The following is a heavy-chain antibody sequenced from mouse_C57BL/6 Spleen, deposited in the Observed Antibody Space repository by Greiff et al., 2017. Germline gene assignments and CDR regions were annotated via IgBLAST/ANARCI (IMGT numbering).Heavy chain of an antibody. CDR3: ARTVSLDGYLVAY. CDR2: INPNYGTT. V-gene: IGHV1-39*01. Sequence: EVQLQQSGPELVKPGASVKISCKASGYSFTDYNMNWVKQSNGKSLEWIGVINPNYGTTNYNEKFKSKATLTVDKSSSTAYMQLSSLTSEDSAVYYCARTVSLDGYLVAYWGQGTLVTVSA. J-gene: IGHJ3*01. CDR1: GYSFTDYN. D-gene: IGHD2-3*01.